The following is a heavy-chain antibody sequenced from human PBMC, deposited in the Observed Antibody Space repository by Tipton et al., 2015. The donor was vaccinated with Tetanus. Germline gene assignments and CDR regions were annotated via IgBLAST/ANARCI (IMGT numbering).Heavy chain of an antibody. CDR1: GGSISTYH. D-gene: IGHD3-9*01. CDR3: ARARSASTGLEKGFDP. V-gene: IGHV4-59*01. CDR2: VDYFGFT. Sequence: TLSLTCTVSGGSISTYHWNWIRQSPGKGLEWIGYVDYFGFTKINPSLKSRVAISVDTSKIQFSLWLASVTAADTAVYYCARARSASTGLEKGFDPWGQGTLVTVSS. J-gene: IGHJ5*02.